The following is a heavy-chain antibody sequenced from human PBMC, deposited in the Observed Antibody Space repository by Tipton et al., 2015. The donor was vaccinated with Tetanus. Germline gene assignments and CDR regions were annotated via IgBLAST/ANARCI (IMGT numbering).Heavy chain of an antibody. CDR1: GGSISSGGYY. D-gene: IGHD2-15*01. V-gene: IGHV4-31*03. CDR3: ARLDCSGGSCYHLDY. Sequence: TLSLTCTVSGGSISSGGYYWSWIRQHPGKGLEWIGYIYYSGSTYYNPSLKSRVTISVDTSKNQFSLKLSSVTAADTVVYYCARLDCSGGSCYHLDYWGQGTLVTVSS. CDR2: IYYSGST. J-gene: IGHJ4*02.